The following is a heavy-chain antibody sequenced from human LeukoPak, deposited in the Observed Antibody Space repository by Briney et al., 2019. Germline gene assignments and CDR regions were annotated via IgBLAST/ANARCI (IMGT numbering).Heavy chain of an antibody. CDR2: ISYDGSNK. J-gene: IGHJ4*02. V-gene: IGHV3-30*03. D-gene: IGHD3-22*01. Sequence: PGGSLRLSCAASGFTFSSYGMHWVRQAPGKGLEWVAVISYDGSNKYYADSVKGRFTISRDNAKNSLYLQMNSLRAEDTAVYYCAVGETYYYDSSGYSDYWGQGTLVTVSS. CDR3: AVGETYYYDSSGYSDY. CDR1: GFTFSSYG.